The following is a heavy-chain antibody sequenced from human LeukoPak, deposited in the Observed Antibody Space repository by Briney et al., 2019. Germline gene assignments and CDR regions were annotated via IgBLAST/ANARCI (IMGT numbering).Heavy chain of an antibody. CDR3: AKDREPGIAAAGTVSDY. CDR1: GFTFNTYT. CDR2: ISGSSGII. V-gene: IGHV3-48*01. D-gene: IGHD6-13*01. J-gene: IGHJ4*02. Sequence: GGSLRLSCAASGFTFNTYTMNWVRQAPGKGLEWVSYISGSSGIIDYADSVRGRFTISRDNAKNSLYLQMNSLRAEDTAIYYCAKDREPGIAAAGTVSDYWGQGTLVTVSS.